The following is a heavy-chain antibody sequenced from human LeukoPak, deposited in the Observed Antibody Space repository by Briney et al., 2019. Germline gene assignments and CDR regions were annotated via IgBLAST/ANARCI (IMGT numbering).Heavy chain of an antibody. CDR1: GFTVSSHY. D-gene: IGHD3-9*01. Sequence: GGSLRLSCAASGFTVSSHYMSWVRQAPGKGLEWVAVISYDGSNKYCADSVKGRFTISRDNSKNTLYLQMNSLRAEDTAVYYCAKDRARGYDILTGFYDYWGQGTLVTVSS. V-gene: IGHV3-30*18. J-gene: IGHJ4*02. CDR2: ISYDGSNK. CDR3: AKDRARGYDILTGFYDY.